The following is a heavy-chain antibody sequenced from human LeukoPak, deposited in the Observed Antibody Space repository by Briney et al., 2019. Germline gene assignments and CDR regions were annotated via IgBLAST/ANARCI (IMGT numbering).Heavy chain of an antibody. CDR1: GYIFTSNA. V-gene: IGHV1-3*01. CDR2: INAGNGNT. J-gene: IGHJ1*01. D-gene: IGHD3-10*01. CDR3: ASDYYGSGSYYNFAEYFQH. Sequence: ASVKVSCKASGYIFTSNAMHWVRQAPGQRLEWMGWINAGNGNTKYSQKFQGRVTITRDTSASTVYMELSSLGSEDTAVYYCASDYYGSGSYYNFAEYFQHWGQGTLVTVSS.